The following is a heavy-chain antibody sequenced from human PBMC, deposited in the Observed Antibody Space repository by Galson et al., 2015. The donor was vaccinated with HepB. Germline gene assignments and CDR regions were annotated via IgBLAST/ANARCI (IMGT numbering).Heavy chain of an antibody. CDR1: GFTFSDYY. CDR3: AKDKSAALGWYFDL. J-gene: IGHJ2*01. V-gene: IGHV3-11*06. Sequence: SLRLSCAASGFTFSDYYMSWIRQAPGKGLEWVSYISSSSSYTNNADSVKGRFTISRDNAKNSLYLQMNSLRAEDTAVYYCAKDKSAALGWYFDLWGRGTLVTVSS. CDR2: ISSSSSYT. D-gene: IGHD2-15*01.